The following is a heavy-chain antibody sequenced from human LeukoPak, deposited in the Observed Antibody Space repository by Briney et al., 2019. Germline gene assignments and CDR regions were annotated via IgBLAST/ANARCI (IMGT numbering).Heavy chain of an antibody. CDR3: AKTVTTTYYHYYGMDV. CDR1: GFTFGRFA. Sequence: GGSLRLSCAASGFTFGRFAMSWVRQAPGKGLEWVSAISGSGGSTYYADSVKGRFTISRDNSKNTLYVQMNRLRAEDTAVYYCAKTVTTTYYHYYGMDVWGHGTTVTVSS. J-gene: IGHJ6*02. V-gene: IGHV3-23*01. CDR2: ISGSGGST. D-gene: IGHD4-11*01.